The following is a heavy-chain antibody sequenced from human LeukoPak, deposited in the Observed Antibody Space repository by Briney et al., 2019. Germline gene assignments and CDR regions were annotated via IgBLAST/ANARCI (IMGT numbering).Heavy chain of an antibody. D-gene: IGHD6-19*01. Sequence: PGGSLRLSCAASGFTFSSYAMSWVRQAPGKGLEWVSFITGSSSTIFYADSVKGRFTISRDNAKNLVYLQMNSLRDDDTAVYYCARARSGWYMDYWGQGTLVTVSS. CDR2: ITGSSSTI. V-gene: IGHV3-48*02. CDR1: GFTFSSYA. CDR3: ARARSGWYMDY. J-gene: IGHJ4*02.